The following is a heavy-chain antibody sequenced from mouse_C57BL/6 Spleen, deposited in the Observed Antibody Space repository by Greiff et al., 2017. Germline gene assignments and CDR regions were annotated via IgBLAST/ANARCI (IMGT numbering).Heavy chain of an antibody. Sequence: EVMLVESGGGLVQPGGSLKLSCAASGFTFSDYYMYWVRQTPEKRLEWVAYISNGGGSTYYPDTVKGRFTISRDNAKNTLYLQMSRLKSEDTAMYYCARSGAMDYWGQGTSVTVSS. CDR3: ARSGAMDY. CDR2: ISNGGGST. V-gene: IGHV5-12*01. CDR1: GFTFSDYY. J-gene: IGHJ4*01.